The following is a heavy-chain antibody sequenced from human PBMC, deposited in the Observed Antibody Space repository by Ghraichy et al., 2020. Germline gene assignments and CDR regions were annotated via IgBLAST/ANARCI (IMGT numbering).Heavy chain of an antibody. Sequence: GGSLRLSCAASGFTFSSYAMSWVRQAPGKGLEWVSAISGSGGSTYYADSVKGRFTISRDNSKNTLYLQMNSLRAEDTAVYYCAKNSRDYYDSSGYRYAFDIWGQGTMVTVSS. CDR2: ISGSGGST. D-gene: IGHD3-22*01. CDR3: AKNSRDYYDSSGYRYAFDI. J-gene: IGHJ3*02. CDR1: GFTFSSYA. V-gene: IGHV3-23*01.